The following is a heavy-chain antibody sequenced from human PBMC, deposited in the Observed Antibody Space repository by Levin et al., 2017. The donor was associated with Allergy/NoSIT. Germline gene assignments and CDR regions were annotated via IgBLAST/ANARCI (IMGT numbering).Heavy chain of an antibody. CDR2: ISYDGSNK. J-gene: IGHJ3*02. Sequence: GESLKISCAASGFTFSSYGMHWVRQAPGKGLEWVAVISYDGSNKYYADSVKGRFTISRDNSKNTLYLQMNSLRAEDTAVYYCAKDHYYYDSSGYYPDAFDIWGQGTMVTVSS. CDR1: GFTFSSYG. D-gene: IGHD3-22*01. V-gene: IGHV3-30*18. CDR3: AKDHYYYDSSGYYPDAFDI.